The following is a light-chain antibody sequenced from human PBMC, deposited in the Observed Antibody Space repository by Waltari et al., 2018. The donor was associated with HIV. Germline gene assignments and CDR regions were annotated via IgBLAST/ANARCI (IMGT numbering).Light chain of an antibody. CDR1: NIGGKT. CDR3: QLWDGSSSHPYV. J-gene: IGLJ1*01. CDR2: YDN. Sequence: SYVLTQPPSVSVAPGSTASITCGGNNIGGKTVHWYQQTPGQAPQLVIYYDNDRPSGIPERFSGSNSGKTATLTISRVEAGDEADYYCQLWDGSSSHPYVFGTGTKVTVL. V-gene: IGLV3-21*04.